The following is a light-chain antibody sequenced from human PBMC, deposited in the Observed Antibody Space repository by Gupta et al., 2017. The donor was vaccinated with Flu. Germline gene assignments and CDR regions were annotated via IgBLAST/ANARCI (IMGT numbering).Light chain of an antibody. CDR1: QSVSSSY. J-gene: IGKJ2*03. CDR2: GAS. Sequence: IVLTQSPVTLSLSPGERATLSCRASQSVSSSYLAWYQQKPGQAPRLLIYGASSRATGIPDRISGSGSGTDFTLTISRLEPEDVAVYYCQQYGSSPQYSFGQGTKLEIK. CDR3: QQYGSSPQYS. V-gene: IGKV3-20*01.